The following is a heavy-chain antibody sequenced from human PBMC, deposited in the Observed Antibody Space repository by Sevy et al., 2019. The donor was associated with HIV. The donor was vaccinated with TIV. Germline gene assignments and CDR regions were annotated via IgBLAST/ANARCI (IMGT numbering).Heavy chain of an antibody. CDR3: VRDPHFDFWNGYYVNFDF. J-gene: IGHJ4*02. CDR2: ISGRDATV. D-gene: IGHD3-3*01. CDR1: GFTFSNFY. Sequence: GGSLRLSCAAFGFTFSNFYMGWIRQAPGKGLEWISSISGRDATVLYADSVKGRFTISRDNAMNSLYLQINSLRVEDTAGYYCVRDPHFDFWNGYYVNFDFWGQGTLVTVSS. V-gene: IGHV3-11*01.